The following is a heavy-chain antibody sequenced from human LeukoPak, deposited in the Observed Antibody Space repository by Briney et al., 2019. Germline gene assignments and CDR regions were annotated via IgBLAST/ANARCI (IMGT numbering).Heavy chain of an antibody. V-gene: IGHV4-61*01. J-gene: IGHJ3*02. D-gene: IGHD6-13*01. CDR3: ARIAAASDAFDI. Sequence: SQTLSLTCTVSGGSVSSGSYYWSWIRQPPGKGLEWIGYIYYSGSTNYNPSLKSRVTISVDTSKNQFSLKLSSVTAADTAVYYCARIAAASDAFDIWGQGTMVTVSS. CDR2: IYYSGST. CDR1: GGSVSSGSYY.